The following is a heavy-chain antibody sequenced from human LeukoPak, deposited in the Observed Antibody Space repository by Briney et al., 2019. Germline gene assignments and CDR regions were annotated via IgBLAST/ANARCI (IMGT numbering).Heavy chain of an antibody. D-gene: IGHD3-3*01. V-gene: IGHV3-30*04. CDR1: GFTFSDYA. CDR3: ASIGERYLQTEHYFHH. CDR2: ISYDESNK. Sequence: PGRSLRLSCAASGFTFSDYAMHWVRQAPGKGLEWVAFISYDESNKYYADSVKDRFTISRDNSKNTLYLQMNSLRAEDTAVYYCASIGERYLQTEHYFHHWGQGTLVTVSS. J-gene: IGHJ1*01.